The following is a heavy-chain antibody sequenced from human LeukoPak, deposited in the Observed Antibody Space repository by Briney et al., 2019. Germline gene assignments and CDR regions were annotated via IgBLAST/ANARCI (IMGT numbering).Heavy chain of an antibody. Sequence: PSETLSLTCTVSGGSISTDYWSWIRQPPGKGLEWIGYIYYSGSTNYNPSLKSRVTISLDTSKNQFSLKLSSVTAADTAVHYCARLTVTTNFDYWGQGTLVTVSS. CDR1: GGSISTDY. D-gene: IGHD4-11*01. CDR3: ARLTVTTNFDY. CDR2: IYYSGST. V-gene: IGHV4-59*01. J-gene: IGHJ4*02.